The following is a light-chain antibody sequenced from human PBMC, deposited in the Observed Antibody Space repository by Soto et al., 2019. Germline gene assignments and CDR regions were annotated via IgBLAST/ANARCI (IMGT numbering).Light chain of an antibody. CDR1: SSNIGAGYD. Sequence: QSVLTQPPSVSGAPGQRVTISCTGSSSNIGAGYDVYWYQQHPGTAPRLLIYGATHRPSGVPERFSGSRSGSSASLTITGLQTEDESFYHCQSFDSGLSGALFGGGTKMTVL. CDR2: GAT. CDR3: QSFDSGLSGAL. V-gene: IGLV1-40*01. J-gene: IGLJ2*01.